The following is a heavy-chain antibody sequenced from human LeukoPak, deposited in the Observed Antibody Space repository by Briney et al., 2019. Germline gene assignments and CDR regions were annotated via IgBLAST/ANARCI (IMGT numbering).Heavy chain of an antibody. V-gene: IGHV1-18*01. D-gene: IGHD6-13*01. Sequence: GASVKVSCKASGYTFTSYGISWVRQAPGKGLEWMGWISTYNGNTHYAQKLQGRVTMTTDTSTSTAYMELSRLRSDDTAVYYCARAHLIAAAGYNWFDPWGQGTLVTVSS. CDR3: ARAHLIAAAGYNWFDP. CDR2: ISTYNGNT. J-gene: IGHJ5*02. CDR1: GYTFTSYG.